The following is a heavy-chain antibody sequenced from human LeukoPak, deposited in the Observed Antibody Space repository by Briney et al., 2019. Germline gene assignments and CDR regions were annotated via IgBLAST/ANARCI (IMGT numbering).Heavy chain of an antibody. V-gene: IGHV4-31*11. D-gene: IGHD3-22*01. Sequence: SETLSLTCAVYGGSFSGYYWSWIRQHPGKGLEWIGYIYYSGSTYYNPSLKSRVTISVDTSKNQFSLKLSSVTAADTAVYYCARALNYYDSSGSNDAFDIWGQGTMVTVSS. J-gene: IGHJ3*02. CDR1: GGSFSGYY. CDR2: IYYSGST. CDR3: ARALNYYDSSGSNDAFDI.